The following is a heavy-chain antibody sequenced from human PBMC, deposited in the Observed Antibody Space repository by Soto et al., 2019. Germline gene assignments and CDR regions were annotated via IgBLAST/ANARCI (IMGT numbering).Heavy chain of an antibody. V-gene: IGHV3-30-3*01. D-gene: IGHD6-6*01. Sequence: ESGAGVVQPGRSLRLSCAASGFTFSSYAMHWVRQAPGKGLEWVAVISYDGSNKYYADSVKGRFTISRDNSKNTLYLQMNSLRAEDTAVYYCARGAGVSTLDYWGQGTLVTVSS. J-gene: IGHJ4*02. CDR1: GFTFSSYA. CDR2: ISYDGSNK. CDR3: ARGAGVSTLDY.